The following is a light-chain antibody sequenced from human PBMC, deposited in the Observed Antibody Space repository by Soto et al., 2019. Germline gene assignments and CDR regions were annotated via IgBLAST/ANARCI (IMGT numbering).Light chain of an antibody. J-gene: IGKJ1*01. CDR2: DAS. CDR3: QQYNSYWT. CDR1: QSISSW. V-gene: IGKV1-5*01. Sequence: DIQMTQSPSTLSASVGDRVTITCRASQSISSWLAWYQQKPGKAPKLLIYDASSLGSGVPSRFSGSGSGTEFTLTISSLPPDDFAAYYCQQYNSYWTFGQGTKVEIK.